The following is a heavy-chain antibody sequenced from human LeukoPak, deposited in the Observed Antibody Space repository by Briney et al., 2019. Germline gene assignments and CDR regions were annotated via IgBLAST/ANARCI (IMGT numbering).Heavy chain of an antibody. J-gene: IGHJ3*02. V-gene: IGHV3-21*01. CDR2: IISISSYI. CDR1: GFTFSSYS. D-gene: IGHD3-3*01. CDR3: ARDLSYDFWSGYYITGAFDI. Sequence: GGSLRLSCAASGFTFSSYSMKWVRPAPGEGLEWGSSIISISSYIYYADSVKGRFTISRDNAKNSLYLQMNSLRAEDTAVYYCARDLSYDFWSGYYITGAFDIWGQGTMVTVSS.